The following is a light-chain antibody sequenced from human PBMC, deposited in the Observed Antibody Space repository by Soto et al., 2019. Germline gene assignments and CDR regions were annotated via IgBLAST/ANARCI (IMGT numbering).Light chain of an antibody. CDR1: QSVLYSSNNKNY. CDR2: WAS. Sequence: DIVMTHSPDSLAVSLGERATINCKSSQSVLYSSNNKNYLAWYQQEPGQPPKLLIYWASTRESGVPDRFSGSGSGTDFTLTISSLQAEDVAVYYCQQCYNTPYTFGQGTKVDIK. V-gene: IGKV4-1*01. CDR3: QQCYNTPYT. J-gene: IGKJ2*01.